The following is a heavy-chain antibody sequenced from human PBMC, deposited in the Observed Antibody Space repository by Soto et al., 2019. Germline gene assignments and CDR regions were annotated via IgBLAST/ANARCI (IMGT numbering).Heavy chain of an antibody. CDR3: AREYCTTPSCQLAH. V-gene: IGHV4-59*12. D-gene: IGHD2-8*01. J-gene: IGHJ4*02. CDR1: GGSMSGYS. Sequence: QVQLQESGPGLVKPSETLSLTCSVSGGSMSGYSWNWIRQSPGKGLEWIGYMYSSGSARYNPSLRSRVSISMDTSTYHFSLKLSSLTAAHTSVYFCAREYCTTPSCQLAHWGQGTLVTVS. CDR2: MYSSGSA.